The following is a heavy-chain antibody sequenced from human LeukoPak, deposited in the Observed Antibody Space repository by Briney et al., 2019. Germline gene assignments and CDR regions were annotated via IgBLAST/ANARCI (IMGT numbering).Heavy chain of an antibody. D-gene: IGHD3-10*01. CDR1: RYTFTSYY. V-gene: IGHV1-46*01. J-gene: IGHJ4*02. CDR2: INPSGGST. Sequence: ASVKVSCKASRYTFTSYYMHWVRQAPGQGLEWMGLINPSGGSTSYAQKFQGRVTMTRDTSTSTVYMELSSLRSEDTAVYYCARDLLWFGELFEIDYWGQGTLVTVSS. CDR3: ARDLLWFGELFEIDY.